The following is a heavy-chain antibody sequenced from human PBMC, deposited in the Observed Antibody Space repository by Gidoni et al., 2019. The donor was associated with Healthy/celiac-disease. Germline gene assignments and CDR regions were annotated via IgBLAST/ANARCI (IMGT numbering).Heavy chain of an antibody. CDR3: ARGPSVIMITFGGTRFDY. CDR1: GGSFRGYY. CDR2: INHIGST. D-gene: IGHD3-16*01. V-gene: IGHV4-34*01. J-gene: IGHJ4*02. Sequence: QVQLQQWGAGLLKPSETLSLTCSVYGGSFRGYYWSWNRQPPGKGLEWIGEINHIGSTNYNPSLKSRVTISVDTSKNQFSLKLSSVTAADTAVYYCARGPSVIMITFGGTRFDYWGQGTLVTVSS.